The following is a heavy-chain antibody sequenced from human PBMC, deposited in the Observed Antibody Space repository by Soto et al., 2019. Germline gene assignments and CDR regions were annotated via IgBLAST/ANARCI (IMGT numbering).Heavy chain of an antibody. CDR3: ARASVTMVRGVIIRADYFDY. Sequence: QLQLQESGSGLVKPSQTLSLTCAVSGGSISSGGYSWSWIRQPPGKGLEWIGYIYHSGSTYYNPSLMSRVTISVDRSKNKFSLKLSSVPAADTTVYYCARASVTMVRGVIIRADYFDYWGQGTLVTVSS. CDR1: GGSISSGGYS. J-gene: IGHJ4*02. D-gene: IGHD3-10*01. CDR2: IYHSGST. V-gene: IGHV4-30-2*01.